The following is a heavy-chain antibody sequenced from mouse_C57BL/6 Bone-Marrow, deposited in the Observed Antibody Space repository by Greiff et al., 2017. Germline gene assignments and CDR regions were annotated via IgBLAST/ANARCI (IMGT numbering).Heavy chain of an antibody. V-gene: IGHV1-55*01. J-gene: IGHJ4*01. Sequence: QVQLKQPGAELVKPGASVKMSCKASGYTFTSYWITWVKQRPGQGLEWIGDIYPGSGSTNYNEKFKSKATLTVDTSSSNAYMQLSSLTSEDSAVYYCARYFYYYAMDYWGQGTSVTVSS. CDR2: IYPGSGST. CDR3: ARYFYYYAMDY. CDR1: GYTFTSYW.